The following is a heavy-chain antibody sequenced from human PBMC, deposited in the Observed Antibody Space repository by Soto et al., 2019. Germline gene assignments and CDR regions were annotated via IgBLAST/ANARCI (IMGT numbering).Heavy chain of an antibody. CDR2: INHSGST. J-gene: IGHJ4*02. D-gene: IGHD2-15*01. V-gene: IGHV4-34*01. CDR1: GGSFSGYY. Sequence: PSETLSLTCAVYGGSFSGYYWSWIRQPPGKGLEWIGEINHSGSTNYNPSLKSRVTISVDTSKNQFSLKLSSVTAADTAVYYCAREGDILGLVRWYYFDYWGQGTLVTVSS. CDR3: AREGDILGLVRWYYFDY.